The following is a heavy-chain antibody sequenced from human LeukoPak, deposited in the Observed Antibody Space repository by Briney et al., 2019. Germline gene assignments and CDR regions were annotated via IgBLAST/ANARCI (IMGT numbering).Heavy chain of an antibody. Sequence: SETLSLTCTVSGGSIRSYWSWIRQPAGKGLGWIGRIYGSGSTDYNPSLKSRVTMSIDTSKNQFSLNLISVTAADTAVYYCARGPWYYGSGSYNSRNWFDPWGQGTLVTVSS. J-gene: IGHJ5*02. V-gene: IGHV4-4*07. CDR1: GGSIRSY. D-gene: IGHD3-10*01. CDR3: ARGPWYYGSGSYNSRNWFDP. CDR2: IYGSGST.